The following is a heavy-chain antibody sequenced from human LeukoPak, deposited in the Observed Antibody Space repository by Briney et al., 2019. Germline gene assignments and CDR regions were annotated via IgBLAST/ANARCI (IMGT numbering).Heavy chain of an antibody. CDR2: INWNGGST. J-gene: IGHJ3*01. CDR1: GFTFDDFDDYG. D-gene: IGHD1-7*01. CDR3: TKETNAFDA. V-gene: IGHV3-20*01. Sequence: GGSLRLSCAASGFTFDDFDDYGMNWVRQVPGKGLEWVSGINWNGGSTGYADSVKGRFTISRDNTKKYVYLQMNSLRAEDTALYHCTKETNAFDAWGQGTLVTVSS.